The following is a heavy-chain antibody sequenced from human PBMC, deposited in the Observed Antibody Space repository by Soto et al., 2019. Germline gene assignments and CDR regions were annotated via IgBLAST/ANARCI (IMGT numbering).Heavy chain of an antibody. V-gene: IGHV1-69*01. D-gene: IGHD2-2*01. CDR1: GGTFSSYA. Sequence: QVQLVQSGAEVKKPGSSVKVSCNASGGTFSSYAISWVRQAPGQGLEWMGGIIPMFGTPNYAQQFQGRVTFTADESTSTAYMELSSLRSEDTAIYYCASPYCSSSSCYHSILDYYSYGVDVWGQGTTVTVSS. CDR2: IIPMFGTP. CDR3: ASPYCSSSSCYHSILDYYSYGVDV. J-gene: IGHJ6*02.